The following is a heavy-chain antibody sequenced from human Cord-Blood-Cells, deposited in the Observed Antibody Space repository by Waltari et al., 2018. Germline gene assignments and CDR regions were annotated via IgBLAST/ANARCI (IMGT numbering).Heavy chain of an antibody. J-gene: IGHJ1*01. CDR1: GGPISSGGYS. CDR2: IYYSGST. V-gene: IGHV4-31*03. Sequence: QVQLQESGPGLVKPSQTLSLTCPVSGGPISSGGYSWSWIRQHPGKGLEWIGYIYYSGSTYYNPSLKSRVTISVDTSKNQFSLKLSSVTAADTAVYYCARTGGEWLEYFQHWGQGTLVTVSS. CDR3: ARTGGEWLEYFQH. D-gene: IGHD3-3*01.